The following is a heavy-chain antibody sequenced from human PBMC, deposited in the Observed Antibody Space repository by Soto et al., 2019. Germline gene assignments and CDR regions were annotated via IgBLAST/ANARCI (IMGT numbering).Heavy chain of an antibody. D-gene: IGHD6-19*01. J-gene: IGHJ5*01. CDR2: INHSGDT. Sequence: QEQPKQWGAGLLKPSETLSLTCAVDDESFSEYYWNWIRQPPGKGLEWVGEINHSGDTNYNPSLMSRVTVSLDTSNYQFSRKLTSVPAAYTALYFCARGRTRVRGSGWFDYWGQGTLVTVSS. CDR3: ARGRTRVRGSGWFDY. V-gene: IGHV4-34*02. CDR1: DESFSEYY.